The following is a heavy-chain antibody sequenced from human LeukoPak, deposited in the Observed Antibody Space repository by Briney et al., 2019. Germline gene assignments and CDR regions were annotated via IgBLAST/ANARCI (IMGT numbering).Heavy chain of an antibody. CDR3: ARGLGYCSSTSCYEGYMDV. CDR1: GGSISSGSYY. J-gene: IGHJ6*03. CDR2: IYTSGST. V-gene: IGHV4-61*02. D-gene: IGHD2-2*01. Sequence: SETLSLTCTVSGGSISSGSYYWSWIRQPAGKGLEWIGRIYTSGSTNYNPSLKSRVTISVDTSKNQFSLKLSSVTAADTAVYYCARGLGYCSSTSCYEGYMDVWGKGTTVTVSS.